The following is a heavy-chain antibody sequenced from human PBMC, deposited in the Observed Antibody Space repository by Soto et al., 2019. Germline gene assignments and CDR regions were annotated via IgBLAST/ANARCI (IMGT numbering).Heavy chain of an antibody. CDR2: ISGGGGGT. CDR1: GFTFSNYA. CDR3: AKGSQYDILTAHPAFDS. Sequence: EVQLLESGGALVQPGGSLRLSCSVSGFTFSNYAMTWVRQAPGKGLEWVSSISGGGGGTHYADSMKGRLTISRDNSKNTLHLDMKSLRADDTAVYYCAKGSQYDILTAHPAFDSWGQGTLVTVAS. D-gene: IGHD3-9*01. J-gene: IGHJ4*02. V-gene: IGHV3-23*01.